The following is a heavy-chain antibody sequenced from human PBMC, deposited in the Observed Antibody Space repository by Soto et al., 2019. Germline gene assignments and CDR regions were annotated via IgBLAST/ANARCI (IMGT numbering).Heavy chain of an antibody. CDR2: ISWDSRNV. Sequence: EVHLVESGGGLVQPGGSLRLSCAVSGFTFEDYAMHWVRKAPGRGLEWVSGISWDSRNVAYADSVKGRCTIYRDNAENSLHMQMNSLRAEDTAVYYCAKDSIRRSFSRSSTRARDAFDIWGQGTMVTVSS. V-gene: IGHV3-9*01. CDR1: GFTFEDYA. J-gene: IGHJ3*02. CDR3: AKDSIRRSFSRSSTRARDAFDI. D-gene: IGHD6-6*01.